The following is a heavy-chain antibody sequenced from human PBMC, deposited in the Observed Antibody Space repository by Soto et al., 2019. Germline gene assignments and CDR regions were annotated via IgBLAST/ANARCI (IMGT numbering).Heavy chain of an antibody. D-gene: IGHD3-22*01. J-gene: IGHJ4*02. V-gene: IGHV5-10-1*01. Sequence: GESLKISCKGSGYSFTSYWISWVRQMPGKGLEWMGRIDPSDSYTNYSPSFQGHVTISADKSISTAYLQWSSLKASDTAMYYCARLNNLYYYDSSGYPDDWGQGTLVTVSS. CDR3: ARLNNLYYYDSSGYPDD. CDR1: GYSFTSYW. CDR2: IDPSDSYT.